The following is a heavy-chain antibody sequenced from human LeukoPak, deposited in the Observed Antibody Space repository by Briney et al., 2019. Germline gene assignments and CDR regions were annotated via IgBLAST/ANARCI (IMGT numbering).Heavy chain of an antibody. CDR2: ISSSSSYI. CDR1: GFTFSSYS. Sequence: AGGSLRLSCAASGFTFSSYSMNWVRQAPGKGLEWVSSISSSSSYIYYADSVKGRFTISRDNAKNSLYLQMNSLRAEDTAVYYCARDPYGDYYFDYWGQGTLVTVSS. J-gene: IGHJ4*02. D-gene: IGHD4-17*01. V-gene: IGHV3-21*04. CDR3: ARDPYGDYYFDY.